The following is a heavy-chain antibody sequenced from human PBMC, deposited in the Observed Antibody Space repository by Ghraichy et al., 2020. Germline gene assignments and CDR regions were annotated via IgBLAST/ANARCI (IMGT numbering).Heavy chain of an antibody. V-gene: IGHV3-30-3*01. CDR1: GFTFSNYA. CDR3: ARENIRDSLYYFGMDV. CDR2: ISKDGTSK. D-gene: IGHD2-21*01. J-gene: IGHJ6*02. Sequence: GGSLRLSCAASGFTFSNYAMHWVRQAPGKGLEWVALISKDGTSKYYADSVTGRFTISRDNSKNTLYLQVNSLRADDTAVYYCARENIRDSLYYFGMDVWGQGTTVTVSS.